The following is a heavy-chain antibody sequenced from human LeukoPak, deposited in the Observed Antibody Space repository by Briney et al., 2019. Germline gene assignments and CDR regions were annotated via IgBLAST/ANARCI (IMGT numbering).Heavy chain of an antibody. D-gene: IGHD1-14*01. V-gene: IGHV4-59*08. J-gene: IGHJ3*02. CDR1: GGSISGYY. Sequence: PSETLSLTCAVSGGSISGYYWSWIRQPPGKGLEWIGQIYYSGGTIYNPSLKGRVTISVDTTNNHFSLKLSSMTAADTAVFYCARHGTGQKAFDIWGQGTMATVSS. CDR3: ARHGTGQKAFDI. CDR2: IYYSGGT.